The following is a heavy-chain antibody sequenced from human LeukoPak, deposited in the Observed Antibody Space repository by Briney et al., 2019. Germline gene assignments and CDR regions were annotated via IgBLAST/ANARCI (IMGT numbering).Heavy chain of an antibody. D-gene: IGHD3-3*02. CDR3: ARVPRVLASEGDYYYYMDV. V-gene: IGHV1-8*01. Sequence: ASVKVSCKASGYTFTSYDINWVRQATGQGLEWMGWMNPNSGNTGYAQKFQGRVTMTRNTSISTAYMELSSLRSEDTAVYYCARVPRVLASEGDYYYYMDVWGKGTTVTVSS. CDR1: GYTFTSYD. J-gene: IGHJ6*03. CDR2: MNPNSGNT.